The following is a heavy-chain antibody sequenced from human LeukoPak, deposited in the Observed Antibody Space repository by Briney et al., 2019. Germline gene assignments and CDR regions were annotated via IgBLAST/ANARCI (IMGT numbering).Heavy chain of an antibody. J-gene: IGHJ6*02. CDR3: AREVTGSSDSIPYYYYGMDV. Sequence: GGSLRLSCAASGFTFSSYGMHWVRQAPGKGLEWVAVIWYDGSNKYYADSVKGRFNISRDNSKNTLYLQMNRLRGEVTAVYYCAREVTGSSDSIPYYYYGMDVWGQGTTVTVSS. V-gene: IGHV3-33*01. CDR2: IWYDGSNK. D-gene: IGHD1-26*01. CDR1: GFTFSSYG.